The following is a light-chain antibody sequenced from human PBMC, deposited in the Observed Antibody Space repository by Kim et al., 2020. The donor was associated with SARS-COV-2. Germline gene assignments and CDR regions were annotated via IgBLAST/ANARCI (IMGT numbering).Light chain of an antibody. J-gene: IGLJ2*01. CDR1: SGSITANY. CDR3: QSYDSISVI. Sequence: NFMLIQPHSVSESPGKTVTISCTRTSGSITANYVHWYQQRPGSAPTTVIYKDNQRPSGVPDRFSGSIDSSSNSASLTISGLKTDDEADYYCQSYDSISVIFGGGTQLTVL. CDR2: KDN. V-gene: IGLV6-57*04.